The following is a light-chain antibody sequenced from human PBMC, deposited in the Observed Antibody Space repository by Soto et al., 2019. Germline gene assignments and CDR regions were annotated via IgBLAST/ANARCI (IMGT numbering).Light chain of an antibody. V-gene: IGKV1-27*01. J-gene: IGKJ1*01. CDR3: QKYNSAAWT. CDR2: AAS. CDR1: QGINNY. Sequence: DIQMTQSPSSLSASVGDRVTITCRASQGINNYLAWYQQKPGKVPKLLIYAASTLQAGVPSRFSGGGSATDFTLTIRSMQPADVATYYCQKYNSAAWTFGQGTKVEIK.